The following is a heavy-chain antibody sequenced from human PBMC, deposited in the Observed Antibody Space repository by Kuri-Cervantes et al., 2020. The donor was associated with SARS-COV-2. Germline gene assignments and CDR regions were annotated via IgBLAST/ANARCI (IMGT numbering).Heavy chain of an antibody. Sequence: GESLKISCAASVFTFSSYSMNWVRQAPGKGLEWVSSISSSSCYIYYADSVKGRFTISRDNAKNSLYLQMNSLRAEDTAVYYCARDQVVEWGEYYHYMDVWGKGTTVTVSS. D-gene: IGHD2-15*01. CDR2: ISSSSCYI. V-gene: IGHV3-21*01. CDR3: ARDQVVEWGEYYHYMDV. CDR1: VFTFSSYS. J-gene: IGHJ6*03.